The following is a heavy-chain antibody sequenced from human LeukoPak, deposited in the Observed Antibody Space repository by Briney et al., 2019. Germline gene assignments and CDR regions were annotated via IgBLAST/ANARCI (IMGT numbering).Heavy chain of an antibody. CDR3: ARVGSFYGSGSYSKFPLEY. D-gene: IGHD3-10*01. V-gene: IGHV1-18*01. CDR2: ISTYHSNT. Sequence: ASVKVSCKASGYTFTSYGLSWVRQAPGQGLEWMGWISTYHSNTNYAQKLQGRVTMTTDTSTSTAYMELRSLTSDDTAMYYCARVGSFYGSGSYSKFPLEYWGQGTLVTVSS. J-gene: IGHJ4*02. CDR1: GYTFTSYG.